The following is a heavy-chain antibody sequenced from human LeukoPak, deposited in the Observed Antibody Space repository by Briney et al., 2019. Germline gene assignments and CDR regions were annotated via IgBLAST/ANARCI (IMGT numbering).Heavy chain of an antibody. J-gene: IGHJ4*02. CDR2: IWYDGSKT. Sequence: GGSLRLSCAASGFMFSDYGMHWVRQAPGKGLEWVAVIWYDGSKTYYVDSVKGRFSISRDNSKNTLYLQMNSLRAEDTAVYYCVRQQTSHGNFDYWGQGTLVTVSS. V-gene: IGHV3-33*01. CDR3: VRQQTSHGNFDY. CDR1: GFMFSDYG. D-gene: IGHD1-26*01.